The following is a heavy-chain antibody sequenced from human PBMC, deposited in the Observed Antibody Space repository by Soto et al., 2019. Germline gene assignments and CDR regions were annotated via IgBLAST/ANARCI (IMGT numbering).Heavy chain of an antibody. CDR3: ARDCSSTSCYYFDY. J-gene: IGHJ4*02. CDR2: IWYDGSNK. Sequence: QVQLVESGGGVVQPGRSLRLSCAASGFTFSSYGMHWVRQAPGKGLEWVAVIWYDGSNKYYADSVKGRFTISRDNSKDTLYLQMNSLRAEDTAVYYCARDCSSTSCYYFDYWGQGTLVTVSS. D-gene: IGHD2-2*01. CDR1: GFTFSSYG. V-gene: IGHV3-33*01.